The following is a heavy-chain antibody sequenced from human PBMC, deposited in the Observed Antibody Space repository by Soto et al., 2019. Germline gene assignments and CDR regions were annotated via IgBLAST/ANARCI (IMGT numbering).Heavy chain of an antibody. Sequence: SETLSLTCTVSGGSISSYYWSWIRQPPGKGLEWIGYIYYSGSTNYNPSLKSRVTISVDTSKNQFSLKLSSVTAADTAAYYCARVVGARYNWFDPWGQGTLVTVSS. CDR1: GGSISSYY. J-gene: IGHJ5*02. CDR2: IYYSGST. D-gene: IGHD1-26*01. CDR3: ARVVGARYNWFDP. V-gene: IGHV4-59*01.